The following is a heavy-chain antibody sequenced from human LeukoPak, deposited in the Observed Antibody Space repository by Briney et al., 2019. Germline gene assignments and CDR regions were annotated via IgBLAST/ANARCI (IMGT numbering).Heavy chain of an antibody. CDR2: IYHTGST. CDR3: ARGDLGTSIFGVVFANWFDP. Sequence: SETLSLTCAVSGYSINSSCYWGWIRQPPGKGLEWIGNIYHTGSTYYNPSLKSRVTISIDTSKNQFSLKLSSVTAADTAVYYCARGDLGTSIFGVVFANWFDPWGQGTLVTVSS. CDR1: GYSINSSCY. J-gene: IGHJ5*02. V-gene: IGHV4-38-2*01. D-gene: IGHD3-3*01.